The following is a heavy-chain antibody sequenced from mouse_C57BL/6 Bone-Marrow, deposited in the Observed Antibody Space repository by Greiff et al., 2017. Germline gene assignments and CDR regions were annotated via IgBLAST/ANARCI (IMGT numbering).Heavy chain of an antibody. J-gene: IGHJ4*01. CDR1: GYAFSSYW. D-gene: IGHD2-1*01. V-gene: IGHV1-80*01. Sequence: QVQLQQSGAELVKPGASVKISCKASGYAFSSYWMNWVKQRPGKGLEWIGQIYPGDGDTNYNGKFKGKATLTADKSSSIAYMQLSSLTSEDSAVYFCARWPLLFSWYAMDYWGQGTSVTVSS. CDR2: IYPGDGDT. CDR3: ARWPLLFSWYAMDY.